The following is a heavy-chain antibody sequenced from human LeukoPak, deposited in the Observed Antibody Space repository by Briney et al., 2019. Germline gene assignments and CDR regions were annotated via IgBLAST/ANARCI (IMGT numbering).Heavy chain of an antibody. J-gene: IGHJ6*03. CDR2: IYYSGST. CDR3: ARLDFWSGYPDYYYYMDV. CDR1: GGSISSGDYY. V-gene: IGHV4-30-4*08. Sequence: PSQTLSLTCTVSGGSISSGDYYWSWIRQPPGKGLEWIGYIYYSGSTYYNPSLKSRVTISVDTSKNQFSLKLSSVTAADTAVYYCARLDFWSGYPDYYYYMDVWGKGTTVTVSS. D-gene: IGHD3-3*01.